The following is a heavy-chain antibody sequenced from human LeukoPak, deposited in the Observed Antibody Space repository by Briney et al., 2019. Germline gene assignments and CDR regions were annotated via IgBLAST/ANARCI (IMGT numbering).Heavy chain of an antibody. D-gene: IGHD3-22*01. J-gene: IGHJ6*04. CDR1: GFTFSSYS. CDR3: ASDRYYYDSSGYSDV. V-gene: IGHV3-48*01. CDR2: ISTSTTTI. Sequence: SGGSPRLSCEASGFTFSSYSMNWVRQAPGKGLEWISYISTSTTTIYYANSVKGRFTISRDNAKKSLYLQMNSLRAEGTAVYYCASDRYYYDSSGYSDVWGKGTTVTVSS.